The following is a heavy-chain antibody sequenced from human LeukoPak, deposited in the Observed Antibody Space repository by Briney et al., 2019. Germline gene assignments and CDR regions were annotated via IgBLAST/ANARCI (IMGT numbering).Heavy chain of an antibody. CDR2: INPSGGST. Sequence: APVKVSCKASGYTFTNYYMHWVRQAPGQGLEWMGIINPSGGSTMYAQKFQDRVTMTWDTSMSTVDMELGSLRSEDTAVYYCARGYRHGDYWGQGALVTVSS. D-gene: IGHD5-18*01. V-gene: IGHV1-46*01. CDR1: GYTFTNYY. CDR3: ARGYRHGDY. J-gene: IGHJ4*02.